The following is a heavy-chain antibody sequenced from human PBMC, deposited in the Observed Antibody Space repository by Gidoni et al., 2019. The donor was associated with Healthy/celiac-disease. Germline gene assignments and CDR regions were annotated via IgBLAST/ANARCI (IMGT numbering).Heavy chain of an antibody. CDR3: ARDLWFRAFDI. J-gene: IGHJ3*02. V-gene: IGHV3-21*01. D-gene: IGHD3-10*01. CDR2: ISSSSSYI. Sequence: NWVRQATGKGLERVSSISSSSSYIYYADSVKCRFTISIDNAKNSLYLQMNSLRAEDTAVYYCARDLWFRAFDIWGPVTIVTVSA.